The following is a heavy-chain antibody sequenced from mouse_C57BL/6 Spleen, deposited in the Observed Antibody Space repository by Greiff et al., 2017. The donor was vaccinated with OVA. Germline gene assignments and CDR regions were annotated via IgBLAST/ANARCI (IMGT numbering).Heavy chain of an antibody. D-gene: IGHD1-1*01. Sequence: QVQLQQSGAELVRPGSSVKLSCKDSYFASLASAMHWVKQSPGHGLEWLGSFTMYSDATASSETSKGKATWTANTSSSTAYMELSSLTSEDSAVYYCASEVTTGGYYFDYWGKGTTLTVSS. CDR2: FTMYSDAT. CDR3: ASEVTTGGYYFDY. CDR1: YFASLASA. J-gene: IGHJ2*01. V-gene: IGHV1-49*01.